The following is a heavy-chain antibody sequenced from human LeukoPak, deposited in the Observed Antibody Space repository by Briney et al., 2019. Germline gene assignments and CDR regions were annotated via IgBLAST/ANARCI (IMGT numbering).Heavy chain of an antibody. CDR2: IYYSGST. J-gene: IGHJ4*02. CDR1: GGSISSSSYY. CDR3: ARDKAMIVVPYYFDY. D-gene: IGHD3-22*01. Sequence: KPSETLSLTCTVSGGSISSSSYYWGWIRQPPGKGLEWIGSIYYSGSTYYNPSLKSRVTISVDTSKNQFSLKLSSVTAADTAVYYCARDKAMIVVPYYFDYWGQGTLVTVSS. V-gene: IGHV4-39*07.